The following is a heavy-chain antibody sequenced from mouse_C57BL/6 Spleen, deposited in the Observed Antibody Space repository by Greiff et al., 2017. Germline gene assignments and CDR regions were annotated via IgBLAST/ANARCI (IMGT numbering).Heavy chain of an antibody. CDR3: AREPGNFDY. CDR2: ISDGGSYT. V-gene: IGHV5-4*01. CDR1: GFTFSSYA. Sequence: EVQVVESGGGLVKPGGSLKLSCAASGFTFSSYAMSWVRQTPEKRLEWVATISDGGSYTYYPDNVKGRFTISRDNAKNNLYLQMSHLKSEDTAMYYCAREPGNFDYWGQGTTLTVSS. J-gene: IGHJ2*01.